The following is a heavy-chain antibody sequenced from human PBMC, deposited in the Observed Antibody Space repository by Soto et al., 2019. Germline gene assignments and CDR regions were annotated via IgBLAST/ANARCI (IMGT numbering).Heavy chain of an antibody. Sequence: SETLSLTCAVSGGSISSGGYSWSWIRQPPGKGLEWIGYIYHSGSTYYNPSLKSRVTISVDRSKNQFSLKLSSVTAADAAVYYCARVRDYDREYYFDYWGQGTLVTVSS. CDR1: GGSISSGGYS. V-gene: IGHV4-30-2*01. CDR3: ARVRDYDREYYFDY. CDR2: IYHSGST. J-gene: IGHJ4*02. D-gene: IGHD3-22*01.